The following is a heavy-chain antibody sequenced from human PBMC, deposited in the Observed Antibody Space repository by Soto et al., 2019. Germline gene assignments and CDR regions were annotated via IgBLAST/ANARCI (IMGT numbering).Heavy chain of an antibody. CDR1: GFTFSSYS. CDR3: ARAGEWSSTSCFWAYSALGGPYDY. Sequence: GGSLRLSCAASGFTFSSYSMNWVRQAPGKGLEWVSSISSSSSYIYYADSGKGRFTISRDNAKNSLYLQMNSLRAEDTAGNYCARAGEWSSTSCFWAYSALGGPYDYWGQGTLVTVSS. CDR2: ISSSSSYI. J-gene: IGHJ4*02. D-gene: IGHD2-2*01. V-gene: IGHV3-21*01.